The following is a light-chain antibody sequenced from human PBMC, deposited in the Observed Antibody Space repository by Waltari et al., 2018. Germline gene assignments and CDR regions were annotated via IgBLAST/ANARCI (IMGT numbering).Light chain of an antibody. V-gene: IGKV3-20*01. CDR2: GAL. Sequence: EIVLTQSPGTLSLSPGERATLSCRASQSVSSSCLAWHQQRPCQAPRLLIYGALNRATGIPDRFSGSGSGTDFTLTISRLEPEDFAVYYCQQCGSSPITFGQGTRLEIK. CDR3: QQCGSSPIT. CDR1: QSVSSSC. J-gene: IGKJ5*01.